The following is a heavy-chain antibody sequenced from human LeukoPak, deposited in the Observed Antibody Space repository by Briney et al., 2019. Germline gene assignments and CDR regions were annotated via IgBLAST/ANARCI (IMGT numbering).Heavy chain of an antibody. J-gene: IGHJ4*02. CDR1: GFTFSSYA. CDR3: AKDIAAAGN. D-gene: IGHD6-13*01. Sequence: GGSLTLSCAASGFTFSSYAMSWVRQAPGKGLEWVSVFSGSGGSTYYADSVKGRFTISRDNSKNTLYLQMNSLRAEDTAVYYCAKDIAAAGNWGQGTLVTVSS. V-gene: IGHV3-23*01. CDR2: FSGSGGST.